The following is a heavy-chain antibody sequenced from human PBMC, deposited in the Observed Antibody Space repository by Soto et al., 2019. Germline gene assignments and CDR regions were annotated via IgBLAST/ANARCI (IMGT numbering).Heavy chain of an antibody. Sequence: EVQLVESGGGLVQRGGSLRLSCAASGITVYSNYMRWVRQAPGKGLEWVSVIYSGGSTSYADSVKGRFTISRDGSKNTVYLQMNSLRAEDTAVYYCARDVGVWGRGTTVTVSS. CDR2: IYSGGST. CDR1: GITVYSNY. CDR3: ARDVGV. J-gene: IGHJ6*04. V-gene: IGHV3-66*01.